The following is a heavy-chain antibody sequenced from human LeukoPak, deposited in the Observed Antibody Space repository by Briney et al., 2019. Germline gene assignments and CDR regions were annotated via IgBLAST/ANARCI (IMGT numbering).Heavy chain of an antibody. V-gene: IGHV4-4*07. Sequence: SDTLYLTCTVSGCSISSYYWSWIRQPAGQGLEWIGRIYTSGSTNYNPSPKRRVTMSVDTSKNQFALKLRSVPAAATAVVYCAGEYDDTELWGRGTLVTVSS. CDR1: GCSISSYY. D-gene: IGHD4-17*01. CDR3: AGEYDDTEL. CDR2: IYTSGST. J-gene: IGHJ4*02.